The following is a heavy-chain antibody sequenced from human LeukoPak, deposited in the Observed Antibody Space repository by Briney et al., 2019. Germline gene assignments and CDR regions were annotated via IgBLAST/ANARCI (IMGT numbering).Heavy chain of an antibody. CDR2: INSDGSST. CDR1: GFTFSRYW. Sequence: PGGSLRLSCAASGFTFSRYWMHWVRQAPGKGLLWVSRINSDGSSTYNADSVKGRFTTSRDNAKNALHLQMNSLTAEDTAVYYCVLDLFSSFAFDIWGQGTMVTVSS. V-gene: IGHV3-74*01. CDR3: VLDLFSSFAFDI. D-gene: IGHD3/OR15-3a*01. J-gene: IGHJ3*02.